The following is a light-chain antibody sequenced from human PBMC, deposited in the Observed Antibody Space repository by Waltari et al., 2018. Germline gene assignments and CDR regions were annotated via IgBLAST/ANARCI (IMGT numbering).Light chain of an antibody. CDR3: QQYNNWPYT. J-gene: IGKJ2*01. V-gene: IGKV3-15*01. CDR2: GAS. Sequence: EIVMTQSPATLSVPPGERATLSCRASQCVSTNLAWYQQKPGQAPRLLIYGASTRATGIPATFSGSGSGTEFTLTISSLQSEDFAVYYCQQYNNWPYTFGQGTRLEIK. CDR1: QCVSTN.